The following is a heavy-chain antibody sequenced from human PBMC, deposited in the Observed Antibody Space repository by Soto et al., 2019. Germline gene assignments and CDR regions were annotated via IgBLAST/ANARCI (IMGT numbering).Heavy chain of an antibody. D-gene: IGHD5-12*01. V-gene: IGHV3-48*03. CDR3: ARDPEKYSGSDLGIDY. J-gene: IGHJ4*02. CDR1: GFPFRTYE. CDR2: ISDSGRTM. Sequence: EVQLVESGGGLVQPGGSLRLSCAASGFPFRTYEMNWVRQAPGKGLEWVSYISDSGRTMYYADSVKGRFTISRDNAKSSLYLQMNSLSAEDTAVYYCARDPEKYSGSDLGIDYWGQGTLVTVSS.